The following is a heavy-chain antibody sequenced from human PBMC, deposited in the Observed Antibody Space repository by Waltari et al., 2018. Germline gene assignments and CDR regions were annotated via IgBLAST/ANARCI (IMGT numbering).Heavy chain of an antibody. CDR3: ARNGVGYEYYYMDV. CDR2: ISGSGDLI. J-gene: IGHJ6*03. Sequence: EVQLVESGGGLVTPGGSLRLSCAASGVSFSSSTLNWVRQAPGKALEWVSSISGSGDLIYYADSVRGRFTISRDNAKNSLFLQMNSLRAEDTAVYYCARNGVGYEYYYMDVWGRGTSVAVSS. D-gene: IGHD2-8*01. CDR1: GVSFSSST. V-gene: IGHV3-21*01.